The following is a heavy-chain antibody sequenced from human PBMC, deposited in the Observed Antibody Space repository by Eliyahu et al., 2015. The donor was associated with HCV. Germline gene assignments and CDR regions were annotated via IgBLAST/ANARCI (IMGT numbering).Heavy chain of an antibody. J-gene: IGHJ4*02. Sequence: QVQLQQWGAGXLKPSETLSLTCGVYGGXFSDYFXXWIRQSPGKGLEWIGEIHHRXITNYNPSLKSRVIISVXTSKSQISLNLISVTAADTAVYYCARAPFYYGSGSSNDYWGQGTLVTVSS. V-gene: IGHV4-34*02. CDR3: ARAPFYYGSGSSNDY. CDR2: IHHRXIT. CDR1: GGXFSDYF. D-gene: IGHD3-10*01.